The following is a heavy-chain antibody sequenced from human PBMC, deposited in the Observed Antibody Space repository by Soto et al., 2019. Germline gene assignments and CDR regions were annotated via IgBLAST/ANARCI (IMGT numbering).Heavy chain of an antibody. CDR3: ARDTGETGTTRYNWFDP. D-gene: IGHD1-1*01. J-gene: IGHJ5*02. V-gene: IGHV1-18*04. CDR1: GYTFTSYG. Sequence: QVQLVQSGAEVKKPGASVKVSCKASGYTFTSYGISWVRQAPGQGLEWMGWISAYNGNTNYAQKLQVRVTMTTDTYTSTAYMEVRSLRSDDTAVYYCARDTGETGTTRYNWFDPWGQGTLVTVSS. CDR2: ISAYNGNT.